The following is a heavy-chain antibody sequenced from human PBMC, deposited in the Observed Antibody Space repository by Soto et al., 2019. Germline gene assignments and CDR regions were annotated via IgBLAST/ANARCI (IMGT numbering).Heavy chain of an antibody. J-gene: IGHJ1*01. CDR2: ISAYNGNT. CDR3: ARDVFCTNGVCYQYFQH. V-gene: IGHV1-18*01. Sequence: ASVKVSCKASGGTFSSYAISWVRHAPGQGLEWMGWISAYNGNTNYAQKLQGRVTMTTDTSTSTAYMELRSLRSDDTAVYYCARDVFCTNGVCYQYFQHWGQGTLVTVSS. D-gene: IGHD2-8*01. CDR1: GGTFSSYA.